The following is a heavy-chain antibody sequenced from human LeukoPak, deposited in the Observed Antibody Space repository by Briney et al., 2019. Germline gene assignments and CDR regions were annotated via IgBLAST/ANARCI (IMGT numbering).Heavy chain of an antibody. CDR3: ARGVGARPTGNWFDP. CDR2: INAGNGNT. J-gene: IGHJ5*02. CDR1: GYTFTSYI. D-gene: IGHD3-9*01. V-gene: IGHV1-3*01. Sequence: ASVKVSCKASGYTFTSYIIHWVRQAPGQRLEWMGWINAGNGNTKYSQKFQGRVTITRDTSASTAYMELSSLRSEDTAVYYCARGVGARPTGNWFDPWGQGTLVTVSS.